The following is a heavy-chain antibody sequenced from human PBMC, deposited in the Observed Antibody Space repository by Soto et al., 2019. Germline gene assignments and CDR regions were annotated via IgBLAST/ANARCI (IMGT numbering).Heavy chain of an antibody. CDR3: ARGKPFLFRVYYYGMDV. J-gene: IGHJ6*02. CDR1: GGSISSGGYS. V-gene: IGHV4-30-2*01. CDR2: IYHSGST. Sequence: SETLSLTCAVSGGSISSGGYSWSWIRQPPGKGLEWIGYIYHSGSTYYNPSLKSRVTISVDRSKNQFSLKLSSVTAADTAVYYCARGKPFLFRVYYYGMDVWGQGTTVTVSS. D-gene: IGHD2-21*01.